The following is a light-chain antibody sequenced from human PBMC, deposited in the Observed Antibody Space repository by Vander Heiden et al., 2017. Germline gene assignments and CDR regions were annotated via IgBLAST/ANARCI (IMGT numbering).Light chain of an antibody. CDR3: QTWGTGTAV. CDR2: LNSDGSH. CDR1: SGHSSYA. V-gene: IGLV4-69*01. J-gene: IGLJ2*01. Sequence: QLVLTQSPSASASLGASVKLTCTPSSGHSSYAIAWHQQQPEKGPRYLMKLNSDGSHSKGDGIPDRFSGSGSGAERYLTISSLQSEDEADYYCQTWGTGTAVFGGGTKLTVL.